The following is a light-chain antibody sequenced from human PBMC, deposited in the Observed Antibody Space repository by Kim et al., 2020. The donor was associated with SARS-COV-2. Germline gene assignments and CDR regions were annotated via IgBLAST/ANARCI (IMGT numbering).Light chain of an antibody. Sequence: DIQLTQSPSFLSASVGDRVTITCRASQGVNTYLAWYQQKPGKAPKLLIYDASTLQRGVPSRFSGSGSATEFTLTVSSLQPEDFATYYCQHSHSYPITFGGGTKVDIK. CDR2: DAS. V-gene: IGKV1-9*01. CDR3: QHSHSYPIT. CDR1: QGVNTY. J-gene: IGKJ4*01.